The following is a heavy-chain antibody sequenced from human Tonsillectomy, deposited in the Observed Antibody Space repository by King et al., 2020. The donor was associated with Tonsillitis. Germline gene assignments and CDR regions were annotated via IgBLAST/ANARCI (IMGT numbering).Heavy chain of an antibody. CDR2: INPSGGSR. V-gene: IGHV1-46*03. Sequence: QLVQSGAEVKKPGASVKVSCKAFGYTFTSYYIHWVRQAPGQGLEWMGIINPSGGSRTYAQKFQGRVTMTRDTSTSTVYMELSSLRSEDTAVYSCARVKYYPDTSGFYSESVPEYYFDYWGQGTLVTVSS. CDR3: ARVKYYPDTSGFYSESVPEYYFDY. D-gene: IGHD3-22*01. J-gene: IGHJ4*02. CDR1: GYTFTSYY.